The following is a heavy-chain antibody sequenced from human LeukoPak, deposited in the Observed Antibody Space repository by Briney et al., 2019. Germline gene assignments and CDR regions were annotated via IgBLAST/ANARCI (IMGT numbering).Heavy chain of an antibody. D-gene: IGHD2/OR15-2a*01. Sequence: ASVKVSCKASGYTITDYYLHWVRQAPGQGLEWMGRIIPNTGGTNYAQKFQDWVTMSSDTSISTAYMGLSSLRSDDTAVYYCARGSPSYAQWHFDLWGRGTLVTVSS. CDR2: IIPNTGGT. CDR1: GYTITDYY. CDR3: ARGSPSYAQWHFDL. J-gene: IGHJ2*01. V-gene: IGHV1-2*04.